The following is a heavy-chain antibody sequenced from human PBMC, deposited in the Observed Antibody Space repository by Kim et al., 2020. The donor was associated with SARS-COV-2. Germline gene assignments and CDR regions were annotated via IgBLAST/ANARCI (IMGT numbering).Heavy chain of an antibody. CDR1: GFTFSSYG. V-gene: IGHV3-33*06. D-gene: IGHD6-13*01. Sequence: GGSLRLSCAASGFTFSSYGMHWVRQAPGKGLEWVAVIWYDGSNKYYADSVKGRFTISRDNSKNTLYLQMNSLRAEDTAVYYCAKNGPGLWGAAADSFGWFDPWGQGTLVTVSS. CDR2: IWYDGSNK. J-gene: IGHJ5*02. CDR3: AKNGPGLWGAAADSFGWFDP.